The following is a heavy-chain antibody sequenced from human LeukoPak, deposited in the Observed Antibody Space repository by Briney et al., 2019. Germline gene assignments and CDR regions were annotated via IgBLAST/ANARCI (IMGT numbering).Heavy chain of an antibody. J-gene: IGHJ6*03. CDR2: ISDSSSI. CDR3: ARVCRDRYNGYYYYYYYMDV. D-gene: IGHD5-24*01. Sequence: GGSLRLSWAASGFTFSSYSMNWVRQAAGKGLEWDSYISDSSSIYYADSVKGRFTISRDNANNSLYLQMNSLRAEDTAVYYCARVCRDRYNGYYYYYYYMDVWGKGTTVTVSS. V-gene: IGHV3-48*04. CDR1: GFTFSSYS.